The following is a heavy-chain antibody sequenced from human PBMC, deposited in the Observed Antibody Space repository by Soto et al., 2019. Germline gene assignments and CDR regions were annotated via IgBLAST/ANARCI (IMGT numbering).Heavy chain of an antibody. Sequence: SETLSLTCTVSGGSISSYYWNWIRQPPGKRLEWIGNINYSGSTNYNPSLKSRVTISVDTSENQFSLRLSSVTAADTAVYYCSRAGPPAYYSYMDVWDEGTTVTVSS. V-gene: IGHV4-59*01. CDR2: INYSGST. J-gene: IGHJ6*03. D-gene: IGHD2-8*02. CDR1: GGSISSYY. CDR3: SRAGPPAYYSYMDV.